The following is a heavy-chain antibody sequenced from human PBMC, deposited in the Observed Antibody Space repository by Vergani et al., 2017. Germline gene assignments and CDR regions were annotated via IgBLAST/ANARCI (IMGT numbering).Heavy chain of an antibody. CDR1: GYSISSGYY. CDR3: GRVGSWSNLRKPFDY. Sequence: QVQLQESGPGLVKPSETLSLTCTVSGYSISSGYYWGWIRQPPGKGLEWIGSSYHSGSTYYNPSLKSRVTISVDTSKNQFSLKLSSVTAADTAVYYCGRVGSWSNLRKPFDYWGQGTLVTVSS. J-gene: IGHJ4*02. D-gene: IGHD6-13*01. V-gene: IGHV4-38-2*02. CDR2: SYHSGST.